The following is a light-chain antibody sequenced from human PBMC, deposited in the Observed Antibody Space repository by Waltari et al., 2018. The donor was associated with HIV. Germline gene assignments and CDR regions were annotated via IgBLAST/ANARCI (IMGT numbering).Light chain of an antibody. CDR3: CSCPRSGIRYV. CDR1: SSNVGSDL. Sequence: QSALTQPASVSGSPGQSITISCPGTSSNVGSDLVSWYQQHPGEAPKLIIYEVTKRPSGVSNRFSGSKSGNTASLTISGLQAEDEADYYCCSCPRSGIRYVFGTGTKVTVL. J-gene: IGLJ1*01. V-gene: IGLV2-23*02. CDR2: EVT.